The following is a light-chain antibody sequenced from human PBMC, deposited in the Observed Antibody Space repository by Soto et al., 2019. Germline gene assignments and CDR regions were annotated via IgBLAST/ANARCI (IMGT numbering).Light chain of an antibody. V-gene: IGKV1-39*01. CDR2: AAS. CDR3: QQSYSTPFT. CDR1: QSISSY. Sequence: DIQMTQSPSSLSASVGDRVTVTCRASQSISSYLNWYQQKPGKAPKLLIYAASSLQSGVPSRFSGSGSGTDFTLSISRLQPDDFATYYCQQSYSTPFTFGPGTKVDIK. J-gene: IGKJ3*01.